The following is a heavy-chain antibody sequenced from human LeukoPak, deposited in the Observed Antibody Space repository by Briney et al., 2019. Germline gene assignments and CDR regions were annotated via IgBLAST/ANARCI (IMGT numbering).Heavy chain of an antibody. Sequence: PGGSLRLSCADSGLTFRTSAVHWVRQAPGKGLEWVAVVSFDGSNENYADSVRGRFIISRDNSKNTLYLQMSGLRREDTAMYYCARGVGYTLVSWGQGTLVTVSS. D-gene: IGHD5-24*01. J-gene: IGHJ5*02. CDR3: ARGVGYTLVS. V-gene: IGHV3-30-3*01. CDR2: VSFDGSNE. CDR1: GLTFRTSA.